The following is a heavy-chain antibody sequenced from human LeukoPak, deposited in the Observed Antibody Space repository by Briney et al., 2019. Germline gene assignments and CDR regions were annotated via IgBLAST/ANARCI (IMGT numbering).Heavy chain of an antibody. CDR2: ISGSGGST. CDR1: GFTFSSYA. J-gene: IGHJ4*02. V-gene: IGHV3-23*01. D-gene: IGHD6-19*01. CDR3: AKRSGWYGGEDYFDY. Sequence: PGGSLRLSCAAFGFTFSSYAMSWVRQAPGKGLEWVSSISGSGGSTYYADSVKGRFTISRDNSKNTLYLQMNSLRAEDTAVYYCAKRSGWYGGEDYFDYWGQGTLVTVSS.